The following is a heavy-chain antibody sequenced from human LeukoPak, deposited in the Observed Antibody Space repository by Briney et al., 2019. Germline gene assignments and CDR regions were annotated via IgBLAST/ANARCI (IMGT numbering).Heavy chain of an antibody. J-gene: IGHJ4*02. D-gene: IGHD4-23*01. Sequence: GGSLRLSCAASGFTFSSYAMHWVRQAPGKGLEWVAVISYDGSNKYYADSVKGRFTISRDNSKNTLYLQMNSLRAEDTAVYYCARASPAVAAFDYWGQGTLVTVFS. V-gene: IGHV3-30-3*01. CDR3: ARASPAVAAFDY. CDR1: GFTFSSYA. CDR2: ISYDGSNK.